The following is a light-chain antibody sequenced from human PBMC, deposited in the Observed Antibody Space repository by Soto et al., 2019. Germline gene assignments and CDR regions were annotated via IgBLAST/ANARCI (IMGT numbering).Light chain of an antibody. CDR2: AAS. V-gene: IGKV1-27*01. Sequence: DIQMTHSPSSLSASVGDRVTITCRASQGISNYLAWYQQKPGKVPKLLIYAASTLQPGVPSRFSGSGSGTDFTLTISSLRPEDVATYYCQKCISAPLTFGPGTRVDIK. J-gene: IGKJ3*01. CDR3: QKCISAPLT. CDR1: QGISNY.